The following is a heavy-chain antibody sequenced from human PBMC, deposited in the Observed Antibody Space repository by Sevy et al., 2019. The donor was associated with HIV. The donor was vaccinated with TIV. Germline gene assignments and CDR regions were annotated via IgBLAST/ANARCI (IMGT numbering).Heavy chain of an antibody. Sequence: GESLKISCKGSGYSFTSYWIGWVRQMPGKGLEWMGIIYPGDSDTRYSPSFQGQVTISADKSISTAYLQWSSLKASDTAMYCCARLPTESHDAFDIWGQGTMVTVSS. CDR1: GYSFTSYW. CDR2: IYPGDSDT. CDR3: ARLPTESHDAFDI. J-gene: IGHJ3*02. V-gene: IGHV5-51*01.